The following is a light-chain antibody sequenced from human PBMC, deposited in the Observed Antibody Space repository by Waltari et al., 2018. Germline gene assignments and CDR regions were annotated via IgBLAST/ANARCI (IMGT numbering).Light chain of an antibody. J-gene: IGKJ1*01. V-gene: IGKV3-20*01. CDR3: QKYERLPAT. CDR2: ETF. CDR1: QSISKY. Sequence: SCRASQSISKYLAWYQQKPGQAPRLLIYETFRRATGIPDRFSGSGSGTDFSLTISRLEPEDFAVYYCQKYERLPATFGQGTKVEFK.